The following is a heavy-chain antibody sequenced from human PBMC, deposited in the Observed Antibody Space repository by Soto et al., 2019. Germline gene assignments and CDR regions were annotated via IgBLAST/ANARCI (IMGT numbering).Heavy chain of an antibody. CDR2: IYPGDSDT. Sequence: GESLKISCKGSGYTFTSHWIGWVRQMPGKGLEWMGIIYPGDSDTNYSPSFQGHVTISGDKSISTVYLQWASLKASDTAMYYCARLYCSSSTCDSWFDPWGQGTLVTVSS. D-gene: IGHD2-2*01. J-gene: IGHJ5*02. CDR3: ARLYCSSSTCDSWFDP. CDR1: GYTFTSHW. V-gene: IGHV5-51*01.